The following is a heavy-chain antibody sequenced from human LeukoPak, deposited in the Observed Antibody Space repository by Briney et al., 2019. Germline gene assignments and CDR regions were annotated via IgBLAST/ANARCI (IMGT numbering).Heavy chain of an antibody. J-gene: IGHJ4*02. V-gene: IGHV3-23*01. CDR3: AKDYLRLETSDY. Sequence: GGSLRLSCAASGFTFSSYAMSWVRPAPGKGLEGVSALSGSGGSTYYADSVKCRFTISRDNSKNTLYLQMNSLRAEDTAVYYCAKDYLRLETSDYWGQGTLVTVSS. D-gene: IGHD5/OR15-5a*01. CDR1: GFTFSSYA. CDR2: LSGSGGST.